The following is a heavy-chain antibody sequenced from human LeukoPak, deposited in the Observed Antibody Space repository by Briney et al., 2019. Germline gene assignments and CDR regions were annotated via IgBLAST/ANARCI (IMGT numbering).Heavy chain of an antibody. CDR2: ISSSSSYI. D-gene: IGHD6-13*01. CDR3: AKGSSSWYPAPSYFDY. Sequence: GGSLRLSCAASGFTFSSYSMNWVRQAPGKGLEWVSSISSSSSYIYYADSVKGRFTISRDNAKNSLYMQMNSLRAEDMAFYYCAKGSSSWYPAPSYFDYWGQGSLVTVSS. J-gene: IGHJ4*02. CDR1: GFTFSSYS. V-gene: IGHV3-21*04.